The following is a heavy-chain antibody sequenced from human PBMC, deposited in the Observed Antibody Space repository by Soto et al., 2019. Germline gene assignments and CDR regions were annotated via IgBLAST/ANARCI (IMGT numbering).Heavy chain of an antibody. V-gene: IGHV1-69*12. CDR2: IIPIFGTA. J-gene: IGHJ4*02. D-gene: IGHD7-27*01. CDR1: GGTFSSYA. CDR3: PSCSLAAPWGVDY. Sequence: QVQLVQSGAEVKKPGSSVKVSCKASGGTFSSYAISWVRQAPGQGLEWMGGIIPIFGTANYAQKFQGRVTITGEESTSTDYMELSILRSEDTAEYYCPSCSLAAPWGVDYWGPGPLVTVSS.